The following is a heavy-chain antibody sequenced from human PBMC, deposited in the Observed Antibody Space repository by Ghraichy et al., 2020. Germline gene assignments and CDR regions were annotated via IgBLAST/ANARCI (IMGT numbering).Heavy chain of an antibody. CDR1: GGSISSYY. CDR2: IYTSGST. Sequence: ESLNISCTVSGGSISSYYWSWIRQPAGKGLEWIGRIYTSGSTNYNPSLKSRVTMSVDTSKNQFSLKLSSVTAADTAVYYCARALPAYDAFDIWGQGTMVTVSS. V-gene: IGHV4-4*07. J-gene: IGHJ3*02. D-gene: IGHD3-16*01. CDR3: ARALPAYDAFDI.